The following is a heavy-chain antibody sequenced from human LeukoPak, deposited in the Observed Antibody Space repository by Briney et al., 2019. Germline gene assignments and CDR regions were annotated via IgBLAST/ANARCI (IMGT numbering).Heavy chain of an antibody. CDR1: GFSFSSYS. CDR3: ARERSGYDSARWFDP. Sequence: GGSLRLSCAASGFSFSSYSMNWVRQAPGRGLEWVSSISSSSSYIYYAASVKGRFTISRDNAKNSLNLQMNSLRAEDTAVYYCARERSGYDSARWFDPWGQGTLVTVSS. V-gene: IGHV3-21*01. CDR2: ISSSSSYI. J-gene: IGHJ5*02. D-gene: IGHD5-12*01.